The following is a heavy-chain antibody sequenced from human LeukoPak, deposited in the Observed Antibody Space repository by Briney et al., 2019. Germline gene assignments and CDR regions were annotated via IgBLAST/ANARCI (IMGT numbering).Heavy chain of an antibody. V-gene: IGHV3-21*01. CDR2: ISSSSSYI. CDR1: GFTFSSYG. D-gene: IGHD4-11*01. Sequence: AGGSLRLSCAASGFTFSSYGMHWVRQAPGKGLEWVSSISSSSSYIYYADSVKGRFTISRDSAKNSLYPQMSSLRAEDTAVYYCARDAYRDRYFDYWGQGTLVTVSS. J-gene: IGHJ4*02. CDR3: ARDAYRDRYFDY.